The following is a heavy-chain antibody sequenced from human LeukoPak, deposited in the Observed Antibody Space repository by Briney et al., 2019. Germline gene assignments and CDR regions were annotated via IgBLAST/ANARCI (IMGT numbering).Heavy chain of an antibody. D-gene: IGHD6-19*01. J-gene: IGHJ4*02. CDR3: AGSGWQVYLDY. CDR1: GFTFSSYE. CDR2: ISSRGSTI. V-gene: IGHV3-48*03. Sequence: RGESLKISCAASGFTFSSYEMNWVRQAPGKGLEWVSYISSRGSTIYYADSVKGRFTISRDNAKNSLYLQMNSLRAEDTGVYYCAGSGWQVYLDYWGQGALVTVSS.